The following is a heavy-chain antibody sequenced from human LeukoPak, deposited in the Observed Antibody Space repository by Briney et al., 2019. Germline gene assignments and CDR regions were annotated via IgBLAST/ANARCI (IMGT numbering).Heavy chain of an antibody. CDR1: GFTFSSYS. Sequence: PGGSLILSCAASGFTFSSYSMNWVRQAPGKGLEWVSYIGSSSTTIYYADSVKGRFTISRDNAKNSLYLQMNSLRAEDTAVYYCARLYCNGGSCYSGDAFDIWGQGTMVTVSS. CDR2: IGSSSTTI. D-gene: IGHD2-15*01. CDR3: ARLYCNGGSCYSGDAFDI. V-gene: IGHV3-48*04. J-gene: IGHJ3*02.